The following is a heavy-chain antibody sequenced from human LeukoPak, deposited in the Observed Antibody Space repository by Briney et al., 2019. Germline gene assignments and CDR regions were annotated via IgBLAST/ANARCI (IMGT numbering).Heavy chain of an antibody. CDR1: GYTFTSYY. D-gene: IGHD3-22*01. V-gene: IGHV1-46*01. Sequence: ASVTVSCKASGYTFTSYYMHWVRQAPGQGLEWMGIINPSGGSTSYAQKFQGRVTMTRDMSTSTVYMELSSLRSEDTAVYYCARTYYYDSSGYSYDYWGQGTLVTVSS. CDR2: INPSGGST. CDR3: ARTYYYDSSGYSYDY. J-gene: IGHJ4*02.